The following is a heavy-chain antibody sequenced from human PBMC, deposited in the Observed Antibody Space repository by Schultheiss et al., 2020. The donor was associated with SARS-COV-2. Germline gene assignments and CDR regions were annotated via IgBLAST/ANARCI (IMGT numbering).Heavy chain of an antibody. Sequence: GGSLRLSCAASGFTFSSYAMSWVRQAPGKGLEWVANIKQDGSEKYYVDSVKGRFTISRDNSKNTLYLQMNSLRAEDTAVYYCARTYYYDSSGYLAGAFDIWGQGTMVTVSS. D-gene: IGHD3-22*01. CDR1: GFTFSSYA. CDR3: ARTYYYDSSGYLAGAFDI. J-gene: IGHJ3*02. CDR2: IKQDGSEK. V-gene: IGHV3-7*01.